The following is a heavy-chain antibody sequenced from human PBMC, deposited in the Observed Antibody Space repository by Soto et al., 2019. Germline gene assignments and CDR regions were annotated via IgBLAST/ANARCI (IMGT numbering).Heavy chain of an antibody. Sequence: SETLSLTCAVSGGSISSSNWWSWVRQPPGKGLEWSGEIYHSGSTNYNPSLKSRVPISVDKSKNQFSLKLSSVTAADTAVYYCARGGLVVIAFDIWGQGTMVTVSS. J-gene: IGHJ3*02. D-gene: IGHD3-22*01. V-gene: IGHV4-4*02. CDR2: IYHSGST. CDR1: GGSISSSNW. CDR3: ARGGLVVIAFDI.